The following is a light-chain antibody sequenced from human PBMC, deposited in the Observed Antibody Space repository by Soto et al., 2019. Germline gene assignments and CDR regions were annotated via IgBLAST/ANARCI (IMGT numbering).Light chain of an antibody. CDR1: QSISSY. CDR3: QQSYSTPKT. CDR2: AAS. J-gene: IGKJ1*01. Sequence: DIQMTQSPSSLSPSVGDRVTITCRASQSISSYLNWYKQRPGKAPKXXSYAASSLQSGVPSRFSGSGSGTDFTLTISSLKPEDFATYYCQQSYSTPKTFGQGTKVDIK. V-gene: IGKV1-39*01.